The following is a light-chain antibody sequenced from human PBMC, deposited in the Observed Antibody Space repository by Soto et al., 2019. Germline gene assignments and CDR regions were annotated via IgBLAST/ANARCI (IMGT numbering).Light chain of an antibody. J-gene: IGKJ1*01. Sequence: EIVLTQSPGTLSLSPGERATLSCRASQSVSSNYLAWCQQKPGQAPRLLIYGASIRGTGIPDKFSGSESGTDFTLTISRLEHDDFAVYYGQQYGNTPWTFGQGTTVEIK. CDR1: QSVSSNY. CDR2: GAS. V-gene: IGKV3-20*01. CDR3: QQYGNTPWT.